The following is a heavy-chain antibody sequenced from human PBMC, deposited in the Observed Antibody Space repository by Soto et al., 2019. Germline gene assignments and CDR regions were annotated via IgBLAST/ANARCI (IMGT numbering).Heavy chain of an antibody. J-gene: IGHJ6*02. CDR2: IIPIFGTA. Sequence: AAVKVSCKASGGTFSSYAISWVRQAPGQGLEWMGGIIPIFGTANYAQKFQGRVTITADESTSTAYMELSSLRSEDTAVYYCAVVPATNYYYYGMDVWGQGTTVTVSS. CDR3: AVVPATNYYYYGMDV. V-gene: IGHV1-69*01. D-gene: IGHD2-2*01. CDR1: GGTFSSYA.